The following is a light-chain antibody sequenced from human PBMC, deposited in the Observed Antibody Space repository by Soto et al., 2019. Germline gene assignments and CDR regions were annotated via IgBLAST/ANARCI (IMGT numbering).Light chain of an antibody. V-gene: IGLV3-21*02. CDR2: EDG. CDR1: NIGSKS. Sequence: SYDLTQPPSVSVAPGQTARITCGGNNIGSKSVHWYQQKPGQAPVLVVYEDGARPSGIPERISGSKSGNTATLTFSRVDAGDEADYFCQVWISGSDHPVLFGGGTQLTVL. CDR3: QVWISGSDHPVL. J-gene: IGLJ2*01.